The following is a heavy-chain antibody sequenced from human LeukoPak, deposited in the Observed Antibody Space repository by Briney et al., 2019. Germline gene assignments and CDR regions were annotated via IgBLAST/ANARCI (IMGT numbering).Heavy chain of an antibody. Sequence: SLTLSLTCTVSGGSISSYYWSWIRQPPGKGLEWIGYIYYSGSTNYNPSLKSRVTISVDTSKNQFSLQLSSVTAADTAVYYCARLRDYYDSSGSSFDYWGQGTLVTVS. J-gene: IGHJ4*02. D-gene: IGHD3-22*01. CDR1: GGSISSYY. CDR2: IYYSGST. V-gene: IGHV4-59*08. CDR3: ARLRDYYDSSGSSFDY.